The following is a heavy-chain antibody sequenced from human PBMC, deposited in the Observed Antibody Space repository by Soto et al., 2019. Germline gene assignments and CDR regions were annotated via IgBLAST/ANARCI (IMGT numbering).Heavy chain of an antibody. V-gene: IGHV1-2*02. CDR1: GYTFTGYY. Sequence: GASVKVSCKASGYTFTGYYMHWVRQTPGQGLEWMGWINPNSGGTNYAQKFQGRVTMTRDTSISTAYMELSRLRSDDTAVYYCARDPRGIEQWLSFYGMDVWGQGTTVTVSS. CDR3: ARDPRGIEQWLSFYGMDV. CDR2: INPNSGGT. D-gene: IGHD6-19*01. J-gene: IGHJ6*02.